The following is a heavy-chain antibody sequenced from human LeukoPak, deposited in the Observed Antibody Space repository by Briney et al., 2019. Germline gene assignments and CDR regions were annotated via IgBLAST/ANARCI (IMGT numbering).Heavy chain of an antibody. J-gene: IGHJ4*02. CDR1: GFTFSSYG. CDR3: AKDRYSYAFEYSDS. CDR2: ISNDGSKK. V-gene: IGHV3-30*18. Sequence: GGSLRLSCAASGFTFSSYGMHWVRQAPGKGLDWVAVISNDGSKKYYADSVKGRFTISRDNSKNTLSLQVSSLRTEDTAVYYCAKDRYSYAFEYSDSWGQGTLVIVSS. D-gene: IGHD5-18*01.